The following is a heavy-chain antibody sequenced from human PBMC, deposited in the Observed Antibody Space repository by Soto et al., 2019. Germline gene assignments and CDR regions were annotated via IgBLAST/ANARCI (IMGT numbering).Heavy chain of an antibody. CDR1: GFTFSSYG. V-gene: IGHV3-33*01. D-gene: IGHD2-2*01. CDR3: ARDVLDCISTSCPYYYYGMDV. CDR2: IWYDGSNK. Sequence: QVQLVESGGGVVQPGRSLRLSCAASGFTFSSYGMHWVRQAPGKGLEWVAVIWYDGSNKYYADSVKGRFTISRDNSKNTLYLQMNSLRAEDTAVYYCARDVLDCISTSCPYYYYGMDVWGQGTTVTVSS. J-gene: IGHJ6*02.